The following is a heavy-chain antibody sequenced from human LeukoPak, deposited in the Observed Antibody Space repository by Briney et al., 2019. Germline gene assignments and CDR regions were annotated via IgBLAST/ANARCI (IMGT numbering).Heavy chain of an antibody. V-gene: IGHV4-59*01. Sequence: PSETLSLTCTVSGGSISSYYWSWIRQPPGKGLEWIGYIYYSGSTNYNPSLKSRVTISVDTSKNQISLKLSSVTAADTAVYYCARGLGFLEYENWFDPWGQGTLVTVSS. D-gene: IGHD3-3*02. CDR1: GGSISSYY. J-gene: IGHJ5*02. CDR2: IYYSGST. CDR3: ARGLGFLEYENWFDP.